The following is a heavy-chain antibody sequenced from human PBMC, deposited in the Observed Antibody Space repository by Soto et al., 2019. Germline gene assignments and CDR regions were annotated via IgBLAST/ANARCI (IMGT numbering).Heavy chain of an antibody. CDR1: GFTFSSYA. CDR2: ISGSGGST. CDR3: AKVGPRWELYHWYFDL. V-gene: IGHV3-23*01. D-gene: IGHD1-26*01. J-gene: IGHJ2*01. Sequence: EVQLLESGGGLVQPGGSLRLSCAASGFTFSSYAMSWVRQAPGKGLEWVSAISGSGGSTYYAASAKGRFTISRDTSKNTLYLQMNSLRAEDTAVYYCAKVGPRWELYHWYFDLWGRGTLVTVSS.